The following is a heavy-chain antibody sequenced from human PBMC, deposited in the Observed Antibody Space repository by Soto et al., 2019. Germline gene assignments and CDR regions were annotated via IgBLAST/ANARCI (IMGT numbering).Heavy chain of an antibody. V-gene: IGHV3-33*01. CDR1: GFTFSSYG. CDR2: IWYDGSKK. Sequence: QVQLVESGGGVVQPGRSLRLSCAASGFTFSSYGMHWVRQALGKGLEWVAVIWYDGSKKYYADSVKGRFTISRDYSKNMLYLQLNSLRAEDTAVYYCAREAFQERFGDYWGQGTLVTVSS. J-gene: IGHJ4*02. CDR3: AREAFQERFGDY. D-gene: IGHD1-26*01.